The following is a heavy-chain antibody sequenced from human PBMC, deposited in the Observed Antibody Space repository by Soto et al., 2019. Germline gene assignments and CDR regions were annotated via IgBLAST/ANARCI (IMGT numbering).Heavy chain of an antibody. D-gene: IGHD6-19*01. CDR1: GGSFSGYY. CDR2: INHSGST. CDR3: ARGRGYSSGWSLYFDY. J-gene: IGHJ4*02. V-gene: IGHV4-34*01. Sequence: QVQLQQWGAGLLKPSETLSLTCAVYGGSFSGYYWSWIRQPPGKGLEWIGEINHSGSTNYNPSLKSRVTLSVDTSKNQFSLKLSSVTAADTAVYYCARGRGYSSGWSLYFDYWGQGTLVTVSS.